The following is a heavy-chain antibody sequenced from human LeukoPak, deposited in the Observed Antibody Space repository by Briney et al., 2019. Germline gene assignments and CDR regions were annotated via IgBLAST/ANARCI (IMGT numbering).Heavy chain of an antibody. D-gene: IGHD3-3*01. J-gene: IGHJ4*02. CDR1: GGSISSYY. Sequence: SETLSLTCTVSGGSISSYYWSWIRQPPGKGLEWIGYIYYSGSTNYNPSLKSRVTISVDTSKNQFSLKLSSVTAADTAVYYCARASIFGVGSWGQGTLVTVSS. V-gene: IGHV4-59*08. CDR3: ARASIFGVGS. CDR2: IYYSGST.